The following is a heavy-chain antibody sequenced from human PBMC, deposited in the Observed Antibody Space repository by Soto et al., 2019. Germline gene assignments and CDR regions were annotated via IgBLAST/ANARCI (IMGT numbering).Heavy chain of an antibody. CDR3: AKPYGPQGY. Sequence: VGSLKLSWAASGFTFSSYAMRWVREAPGKGLEWVSAISGSGGSTYSADSVKGRFTIARDNPKNTLYLQMNSLRAEDTAVYYCAKPYGPQGYWGQGTLVTVSS. CDR1: GFTFSSYA. CDR2: ISGSGGST. V-gene: IGHV3-23*01. D-gene: IGHD4-17*01. J-gene: IGHJ4*02.